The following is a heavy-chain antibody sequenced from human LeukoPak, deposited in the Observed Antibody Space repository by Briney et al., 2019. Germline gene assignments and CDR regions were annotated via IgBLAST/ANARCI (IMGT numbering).Heavy chain of an antibody. CDR3: ARIPTMTFFDY. J-gene: IGHJ4*02. D-gene: IGHD4-17*01. CDR2: IYYGEST. CDR1: GGSISSYY. Sequence: SETLSLTCSVSGGSISSYYWSWIRQPPGKGLEWIGTIYYGESTYYNPSLKSRVTISVDTSKSQFSLKLSSVTAADTAVYYCARIPTMTFFDYWGQGTLVTVSS. V-gene: IGHV4-59*04.